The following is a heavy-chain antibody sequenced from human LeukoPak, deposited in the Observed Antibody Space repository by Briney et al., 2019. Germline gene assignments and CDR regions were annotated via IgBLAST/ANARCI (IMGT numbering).Heavy chain of an antibody. V-gene: IGHV3-21*01. CDR2: ISSTGSSI. CDR1: GFTFSYYT. Sequence: PGGSLRLSCAASGFTFSYYTMSWVRQAPGKGLGWVSSISSTGSSIYYADSVKGRFTISRDNAKNSLYLQMSSLRVEDTAVYYCARDDVAWNDVHWFDPWGQGTLVTVSS. CDR3: ARDDVAWNDVHWFDP. D-gene: IGHD1-1*01. J-gene: IGHJ5*02.